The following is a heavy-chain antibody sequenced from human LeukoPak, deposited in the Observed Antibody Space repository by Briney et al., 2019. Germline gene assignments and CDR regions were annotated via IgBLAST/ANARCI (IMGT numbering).Heavy chain of an antibody. V-gene: IGHV3-74*01. J-gene: IGHJ3*02. CDR3: AKDYTSSWPHDAFDI. Sequence: GGSLRLSCAASGFTFSSYWMHWVRQAPGKGLVWVSRINTDGSSTSYADSVKGRFTISRDNAKNTLYLQMNSLRAEDTAVYYCAKDYTSSWPHDAFDIWGQGTMVTVSS. CDR2: INTDGSST. D-gene: IGHD6-13*01. CDR1: GFTFSSYW.